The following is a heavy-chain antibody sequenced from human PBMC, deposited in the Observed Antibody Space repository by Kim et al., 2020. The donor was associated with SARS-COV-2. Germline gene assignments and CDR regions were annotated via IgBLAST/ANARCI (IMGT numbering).Heavy chain of an antibody. Sequence: SETLSLTCIVSGDSISDSYWTWVRQPAGKGLEWIGRFRNTGSIDYSPSLRSRVSMSVDTSRNHFFLHLTSVTAADTAVYFCARCLREDWGYDWGIERWGRGILVTVSS. V-gene: IGHV4-4*07. J-gene: IGHJ4*02. D-gene: IGHD5-12*01. CDR3: ARCLREDWGYDWGIER. CDR1: GDSISDSY. CDR2: FRNTGSI.